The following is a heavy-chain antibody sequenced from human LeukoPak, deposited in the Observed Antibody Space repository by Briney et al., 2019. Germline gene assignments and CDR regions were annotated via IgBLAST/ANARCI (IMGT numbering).Heavy chain of an antibody. D-gene: IGHD6-13*01. CDR2: IKQDGSEK. V-gene: IGHV3-7*01. J-gene: IGHJ5*02. CDR1: GFTFSSYW. CDR3: ARGSSGSWYWFDP. Sequence: GGSLRLSCAASGFTFSSYWMSWVRQAPGKGLEWVANIKQDGSEKYYVDSVKGRFTISRDNAKNSLYLQMNSLRAEDTAVYYCARGSSGSWYWFDPWGQGTLVTVSS.